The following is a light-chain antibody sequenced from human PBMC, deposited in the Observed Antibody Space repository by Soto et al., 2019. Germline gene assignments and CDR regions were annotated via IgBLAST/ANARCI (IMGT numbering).Light chain of an antibody. CDR2: GAS. V-gene: IGKV3-15*01. J-gene: IGKJ4*01. CDR3: QQYNNWPLT. Sequence: MTQSPSSLSASVGDRVTITCQASHDITNYLNWYQQKPGQAPRLLIYGASTGATSIPARFSGSGSGTEFTLTISSLQSEDFAIYSCQQYNNWPLTFGGGTKVEVK. CDR1: HDITNY.